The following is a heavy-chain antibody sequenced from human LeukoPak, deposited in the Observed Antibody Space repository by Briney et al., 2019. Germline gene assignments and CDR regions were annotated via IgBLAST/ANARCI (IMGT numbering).Heavy chain of an antibody. CDR1: GGSFSGYY. D-gene: IGHD3-9*01. CDR2: IYYSGST. Sequence: SETLSLTCAVYGGSFSGYYWSWIRQPPGKGLEWIGYIYYSGSTNYNPSLKSRVTISVDTSKNQFSLKLSSVTAADTAVYYCARVMDFDWYLDYWGQGTLVTVSS. J-gene: IGHJ4*02. V-gene: IGHV4-59*01. CDR3: ARVMDFDWYLDY.